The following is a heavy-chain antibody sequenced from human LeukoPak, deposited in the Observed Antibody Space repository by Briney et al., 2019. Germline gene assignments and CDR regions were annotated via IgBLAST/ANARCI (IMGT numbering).Heavy chain of an antibody. CDR3: ARVHGQQLDTDDLDY. Sequence: GGSLRLSCAASGFTFSSYSMNWVRQAPGKGLEWVSSISSSSSYIYYADSVKGRFTISRDNAKNSLYLQMNSLRAEDTAVYYCARVHGQQLDTDDLDYWGQGTLVTVSS. CDR2: ISSSSSYI. CDR1: GFTFSSYS. J-gene: IGHJ4*02. D-gene: IGHD6-13*01. V-gene: IGHV3-21*01.